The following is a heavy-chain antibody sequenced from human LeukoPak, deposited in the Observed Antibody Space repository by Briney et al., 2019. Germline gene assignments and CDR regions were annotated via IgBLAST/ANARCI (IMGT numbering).Heavy chain of an antibody. CDR3: VGYGNNNYED. J-gene: IGHJ4*02. Sequence: AETLSLTCTVSGGSISSSSYYWGWIRQPRGKGLEWIGSIYYSGSTYYNPSLKSRVPISVDTSKNQFSLTLSSVTAPDTTVYYCVGYGNNNYEDWGKGTLVPVSP. CDR1: GGSISSSSYY. V-gene: IGHV4-39*01. CDR2: IYYSGST. D-gene: IGHD5-24*01.